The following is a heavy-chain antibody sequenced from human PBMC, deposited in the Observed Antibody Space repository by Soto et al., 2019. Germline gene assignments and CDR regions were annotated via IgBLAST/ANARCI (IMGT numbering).Heavy chain of an antibody. D-gene: IGHD3-22*01. J-gene: IGHJ4*02. Sequence: PSETLSLTCTVSGGSISSSSYYWGWIRQPPGKGLEWIGSIYYSGSTHYNPSLKSRVTISVDTSKNQFSLKLSSVTAADTAVYYCARTGYYDSSGYYFQIGYWGQGTLVTVSS. V-gene: IGHV4-39*01. CDR1: GGSISSSSYY. CDR2: IYYSGST. CDR3: ARTGYYDSSGYYFQIGY.